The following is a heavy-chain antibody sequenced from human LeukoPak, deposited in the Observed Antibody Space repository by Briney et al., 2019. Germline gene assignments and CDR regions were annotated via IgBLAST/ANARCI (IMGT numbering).Heavy chain of an antibody. J-gene: IGHJ4*02. V-gene: IGHV3-7*01. Sequence: GGSLRLSCATSGFPFSTYWMSWVRQAPGKGLEWVANIKQDGSETYYADSVKGRFTIFRDNAKNSLYLQMDSLRVEDTAVYYCANGDGFDYWGQGTLVIVSS. CDR2: IKQDGSET. CDR1: GFPFSTYW. D-gene: IGHD5-24*01. CDR3: ANGDGFDY.